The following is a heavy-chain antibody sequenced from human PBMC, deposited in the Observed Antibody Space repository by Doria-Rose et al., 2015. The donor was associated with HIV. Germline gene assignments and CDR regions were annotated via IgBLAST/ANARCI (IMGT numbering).Heavy chain of an antibody. J-gene: IGHJ4*02. Sequence: QITLKESDPVLVKPTETLTLTCTVSGVSLSSPGMGVSWIRQPPGKALERLANIFSDDERSYKSSLKSRLTISRGTSKSQVVLTMTDMDPVDTATYYCARIKSSRWYHKYYFDFWGQGTLVIVSA. CDR3: ARIKSSRWYHKYYFDF. CDR2: IFSDDER. CDR1: GVSLSSPGMG. D-gene: IGHD6-13*01. V-gene: IGHV2-26*01.